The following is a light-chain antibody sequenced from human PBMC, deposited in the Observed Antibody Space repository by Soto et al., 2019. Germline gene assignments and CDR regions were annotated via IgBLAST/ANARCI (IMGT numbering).Light chain of an antibody. Sequence: QSALTQPASVSGSPGQSITISCTGTNSDVGSYNYVSWHQQHSGKAPKLMIYNVYDRPSGISNRFSGSKSGNTASLTISGLQGEDEADYYCSSYTISRTYVFGTGTKLTVL. CDR2: NVY. CDR3: SSYTISRTYV. J-gene: IGLJ1*01. V-gene: IGLV2-14*03. CDR1: NSDVGSYNY.